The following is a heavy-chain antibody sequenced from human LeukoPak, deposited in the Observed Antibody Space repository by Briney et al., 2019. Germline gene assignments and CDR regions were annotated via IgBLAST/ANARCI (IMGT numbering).Heavy chain of an antibody. Sequence: ASVKVSCKASGYTFTGYYMHWVRQAPGQGLEWMGWINPNSGGTNYAQKLQGRVTMTRDTSISTAYMELSRLRSDDTAVYYCARVVRLGELSLSYAFDIWGQGTMVTVSS. V-gene: IGHV1-2*02. J-gene: IGHJ3*02. D-gene: IGHD3-16*02. CDR2: INPNSGGT. CDR1: GYTFTGYY. CDR3: ARVVRLGELSLSYAFDI.